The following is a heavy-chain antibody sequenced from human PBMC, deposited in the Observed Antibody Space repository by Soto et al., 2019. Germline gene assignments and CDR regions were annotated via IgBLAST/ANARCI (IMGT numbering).Heavy chain of an antibody. J-gene: IGHJ6*02. Sequence: SETLALTCAVYGGSLRGYYWSWIRQPPGKGLEWIGEINHSGSTNYNPSLKSRVTISVDTSKNQFSLKLSSVTAADTAVYYCARGVVPAAIKYYYGMDVWGQGTTVTVSS. CDR3: ARGVVPAAIKYYYGMDV. V-gene: IGHV4-34*01. CDR2: INHSGST. D-gene: IGHD2-2*01. CDR1: GGSLRGYY.